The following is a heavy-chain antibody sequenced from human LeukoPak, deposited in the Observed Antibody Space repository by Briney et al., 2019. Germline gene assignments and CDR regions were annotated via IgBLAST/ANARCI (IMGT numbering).Heavy chain of an antibody. Sequence: GGSLRLSCAASGFTFSGPAMHWVRQASGKGLEWVGRIRSKANSYATAYAASVKGRFTISRDDSKNTAYLQMNSLKTEDTAVYYCTRPRGSYCGGDCYRGNAFDVWGQGTMVTVSS. CDR1: GFTFSGPA. D-gene: IGHD2-21*02. V-gene: IGHV3-73*01. J-gene: IGHJ3*01. CDR2: IRSKANSYAT. CDR3: TRPRGSYCGGDCYRGNAFDV.